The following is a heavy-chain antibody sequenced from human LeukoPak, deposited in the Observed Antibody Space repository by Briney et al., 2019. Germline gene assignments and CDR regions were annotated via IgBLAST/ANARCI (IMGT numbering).Heavy chain of an antibody. CDR1: GFSFSSYG. J-gene: IGHJ6*03. Sequence: GGSLRLSCAGSGFSFSSYGMHWVRQAPGKGLEWMAFIRSDGSNKYYADSVKGRFTISRDNSKNTLYLQMNSLRAEDTAVYYCAKDGGGYYPSYYYYMDVWGKGTTVTISS. V-gene: IGHV3-30*02. D-gene: IGHD3-22*01. CDR2: IRSDGSNK. CDR3: AKDGGGYYPSYYYYMDV.